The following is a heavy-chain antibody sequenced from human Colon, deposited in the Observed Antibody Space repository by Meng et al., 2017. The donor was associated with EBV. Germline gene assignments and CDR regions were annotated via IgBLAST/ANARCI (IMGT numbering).Heavy chain of an antibody. CDR2: MNPNRGTT. CDR3: ATGVADFEY. CDR1: GYTFTSYD. V-gene: IGHV1-8*01. J-gene: IGHJ4*02. D-gene: IGHD6-19*01. Sequence: QVQLVQSGSELKKPGDSVKVSCKASGYTFTSYDINWVRQGTGQGLEWMGWMNPNRGTTGYAQKFQGRVTMTRNISKSTAYMDLSSLRSEDTAVYYCATGVADFEYWGQGTLVTVSS.